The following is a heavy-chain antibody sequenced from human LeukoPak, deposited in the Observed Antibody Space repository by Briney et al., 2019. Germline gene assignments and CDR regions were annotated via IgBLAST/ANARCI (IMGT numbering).Heavy chain of an antibody. CDR3: ASYYDSSGYYSS. D-gene: IGHD3-22*01. CDR1: GFTFSSYS. CDR2: ISSSSYI. V-gene: IGHV3-21*01. Sequence: GGSLRLSCAASGFTFSSYSMNWVRQAPGKGLEWVSSISSSSYIYYADSVKGRFTISGDNSKNTLYLQMNSLRAEDTAVYYCASYYDSSGYYSSWGQGTLVTVSS. J-gene: IGHJ4*02.